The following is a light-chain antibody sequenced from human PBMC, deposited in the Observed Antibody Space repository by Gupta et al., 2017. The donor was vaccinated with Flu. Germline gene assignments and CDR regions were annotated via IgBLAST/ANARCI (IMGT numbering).Light chain of an antibody. V-gene: IGLV2-14*01. Sequence: SSDIGTYDYVSWYQHHPGKAPKLIIYEVSNRPSGVSNRFSGSESGNTASLTVSGLQAGDEADYYCTSYTRSSTYVFGTGTKVTVL. CDR2: EVS. CDR1: SSDIGTYDY. CDR3: TSYTRSSTYV. J-gene: IGLJ1*01.